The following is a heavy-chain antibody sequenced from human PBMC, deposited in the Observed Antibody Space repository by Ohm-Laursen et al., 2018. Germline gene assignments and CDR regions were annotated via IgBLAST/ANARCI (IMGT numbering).Heavy chain of an antibody. J-gene: IGHJ4*02. Sequence: SLRLSCAASGFTFSTYNMNWVRQATGETLEWVSAIGTISDTFYAGSVKGRFTISRDNSKNTLYLQMNSLRAEDTAVYFCARQDYDSSGYPFDYWGQGTLVTVSS. CDR2: IGTISDT. CDR3: ARQDYDSSGYPFDY. V-gene: IGHV3-13*01. CDR1: GFTFSTYN. D-gene: IGHD3-22*01.